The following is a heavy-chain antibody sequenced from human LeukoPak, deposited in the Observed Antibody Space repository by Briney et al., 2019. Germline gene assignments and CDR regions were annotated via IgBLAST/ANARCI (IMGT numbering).Heavy chain of an antibody. CDR1: GFIFTDYS. CDR2: IDRSSNNI. D-gene: IGHD6-19*01. CDR3: ARVRYSSGWYVDY. J-gene: IGHJ4*02. Sequence: GGSLRLSCAASGFIFTDYSMNWVRQAPGKGLEWVSYIDRSSNNIYYPDSVKGRFTISRDNAKNSLYLQMNSLRDEDTAVYYCARVRYSSGWYVDYWGQGTLVTVSS. V-gene: IGHV3-48*02.